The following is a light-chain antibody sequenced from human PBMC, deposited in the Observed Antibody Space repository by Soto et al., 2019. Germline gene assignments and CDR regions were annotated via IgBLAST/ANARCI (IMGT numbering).Light chain of an antibody. J-gene: IGKJ1*01. Sequence: EIVLTQSPGTLSLSPGERATLSCRASESVASSYVAWYQQKPGQAPRRLIYGASSPATGIPDRFSGSGSGTDFTLTIRRLEPEDFAVYYCQQYGSSLWTFSQGTKVEI. CDR3: QQYGSSLWT. V-gene: IGKV3-20*01. CDR2: GAS. CDR1: ESVASSY.